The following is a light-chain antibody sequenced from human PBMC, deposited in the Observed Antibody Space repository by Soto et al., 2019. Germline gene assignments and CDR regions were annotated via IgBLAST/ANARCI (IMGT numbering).Light chain of an antibody. CDR2: AAS. V-gene: IGKV1-27*01. CDR3: QKYNSAPLT. J-gene: IGKJ4*01. CDR1: QVITNF. Sequence: DIQMTQSPSSLSASVGDRVTITCRASQVITNFLAWYQQKPGKAPKLLIYAASTLQSGVPSRFSGSGSGTDFTLTISSLQPADVATYYCQKYNSAPLTFGGGNKVEIK.